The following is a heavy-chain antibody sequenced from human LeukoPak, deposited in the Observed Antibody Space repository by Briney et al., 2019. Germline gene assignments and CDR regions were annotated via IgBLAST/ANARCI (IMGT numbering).Heavy chain of an antibody. J-gene: IGHJ4*02. Sequence: ASVKDSCKASVYTFTSYYMHWVRQTPGQGLEWMGIINPSGSSTSYAQKFQGRVTMTRDMSASTVYMELSSLRSEDTAVYYCAREGRSYFDYWGQGTLVTVSS. CDR2: INPSGSST. D-gene: IGHD4-17*01. V-gene: IGHV1-46*01. CDR1: VYTFTSYY. CDR3: AREGRSYFDY.